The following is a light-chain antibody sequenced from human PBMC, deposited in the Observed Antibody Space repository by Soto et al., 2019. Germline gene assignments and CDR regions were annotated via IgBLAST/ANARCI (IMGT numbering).Light chain of an antibody. Sequence: QSALTQPASVSGSPGQSITISCTGTSSDADGYDYVSWYQQHPGKAPKLMIYDVSNRPSGVSNRFSGSKSGNTASLTISGFQAEDEADYYCPTYTISRPYVFGTGTKVTVL. CDR1: SSDADGYDY. CDR3: PTYTISRPYV. CDR2: DVS. V-gene: IGLV2-14*01. J-gene: IGLJ1*01.